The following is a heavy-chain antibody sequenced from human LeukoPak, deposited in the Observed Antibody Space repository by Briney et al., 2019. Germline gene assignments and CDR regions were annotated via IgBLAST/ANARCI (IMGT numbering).Heavy chain of an antibody. CDR3: TRGRWLQLAYYYYYMDV. CDR1: GFTFGDYA. CDR2: IRSKAYGGTT. V-gene: IGHV3-49*04. Sequence: PGGSLRLSCTASGFTFGDYAMSWVRQAPGKGLEWVGFIRSKAYGGTTEYAASVKGRFTISRDDSKSIAYLQMNSLKTEDTAVYYCTRGRWLQLAYYYYYMDVWGKGTTVTISS. J-gene: IGHJ6*03. D-gene: IGHD5-24*01.